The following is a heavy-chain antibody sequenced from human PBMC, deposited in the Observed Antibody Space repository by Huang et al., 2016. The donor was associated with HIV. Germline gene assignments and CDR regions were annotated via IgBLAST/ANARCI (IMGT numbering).Heavy chain of an antibody. CDR1: GFTFSSYW. J-gene: IGHJ4*02. D-gene: IGHD3-22*01. Sequence: EVQLVESGGGLVQPGGSLRLSCAASGFTFSSYWMHWVRKAPGKGLVWGSRINSDGSSSGSADSVKGRFTISRDNAKNTLYLQMNSLRAEDTAVYYCVRDPRIQSWLNYFDYWGQGTLVSVSS. CDR2: INSDGSSS. CDR3: VRDPRIQSWLNYFDY. V-gene: IGHV3-74*01.